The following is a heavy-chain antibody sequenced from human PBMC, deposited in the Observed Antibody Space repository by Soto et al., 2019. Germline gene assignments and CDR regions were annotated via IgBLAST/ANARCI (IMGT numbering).Heavy chain of an antibody. CDR3: ARDMAGSYKGLDY. V-gene: IGHV1-3*01. CDR2: ISPGIGAT. D-gene: IGHD3-10*01. Sequence: QVQLVQSGAEVKRPGASVKVSCKASGYNLNTYTLHWVRQAPGQGLEWMGWISPGIGATKYSRKFQGRVTFTRDASASTANMALSSLGSEDTAVYYCARDMAGSYKGLDYWGQGTLVTVSS. J-gene: IGHJ4*02. CDR1: GYNLNTYT.